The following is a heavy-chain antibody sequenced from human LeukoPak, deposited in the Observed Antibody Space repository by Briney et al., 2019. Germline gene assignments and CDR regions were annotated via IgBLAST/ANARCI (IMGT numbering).Heavy chain of an antibody. Sequence: SETLSLTCTVSGGSISSSSYYWGWIRQPPGKELEWIGSIYYSGSTYYNPSLKSRVTISVDTSKNQFSLKLSSVTAADTAVYYCVRHAPWYGYYHFDYWGQGTLVTVSS. CDR2: IYYSGST. J-gene: IGHJ4*02. V-gene: IGHV4-39*01. CDR3: VRHAPWYGYYHFDY. CDR1: GGSISSSSYY. D-gene: IGHD3-22*01.